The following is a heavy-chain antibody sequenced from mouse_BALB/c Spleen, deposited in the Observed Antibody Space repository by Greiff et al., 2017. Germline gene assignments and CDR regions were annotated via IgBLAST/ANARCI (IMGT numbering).Heavy chain of an antibody. Sequence: EVQLQQSGGGLVKPGGSLKLSCAASGFTFSDYYMYWVRQTPEKRLEWVATISDGGSYTYYPDSVKGRFTISRDNAKNNLYLQMSSLKSEDTAMYYCARSLGYAMDYWGQGTSVTVSS. CDR2: ISDGGSYT. CDR3: ARSLGYAMDY. CDR1: GFTFSDYY. J-gene: IGHJ4*01. V-gene: IGHV5-4*02.